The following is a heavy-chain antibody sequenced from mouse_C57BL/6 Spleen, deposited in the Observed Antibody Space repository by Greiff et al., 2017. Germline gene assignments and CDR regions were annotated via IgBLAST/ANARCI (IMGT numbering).Heavy chain of an antibody. D-gene: IGHD1-1*01. CDR2: ISSGSSTI. CDR3: ARVIYYGSSYHDAMDY. V-gene: IGHV5-17*01. CDR1: GFTFSDYG. Sequence: VQLKESGGGLVKPGGSLKLSCEASGFTFSDYGMHWVRQAPEKGLEWVAYISSGSSTISYADTVKGRFTISRDNAKNTLFLQMTSLRSEDTAMYYCARVIYYGSSYHDAMDYWGQGTSVTVSS. J-gene: IGHJ4*01.